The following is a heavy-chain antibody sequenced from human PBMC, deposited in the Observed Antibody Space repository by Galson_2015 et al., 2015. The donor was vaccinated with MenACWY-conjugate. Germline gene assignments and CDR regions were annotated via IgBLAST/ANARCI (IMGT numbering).Heavy chain of an antibody. J-gene: IGHJ4*02. CDR2: IYSGGST. D-gene: IGHD6-13*01. Sequence: SLRLSCAASGFTVSSNYMSWVRQAPGKGLEWVSVIYSGGSTYYADSVKGRFTISRDNSKNTLYLQMNSLRAEDTAVYYCARAGYSSSLLYFDYWGQGTLVTVSS. CDR1: GFTVSSNY. V-gene: IGHV3-66*01. CDR3: ARAGYSSSLLYFDY.